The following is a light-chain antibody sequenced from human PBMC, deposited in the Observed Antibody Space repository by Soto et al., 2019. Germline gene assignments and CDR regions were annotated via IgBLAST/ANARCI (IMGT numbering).Light chain of an antibody. Sequence: EIVLTQSPGTLSFSPGERATLSCRASHSVSISYLAWYQQKPGQAPRLLIYGASTRATGIPARFSGSGSGTDFTLTISSLEPEDFAVYYCQQRSNWALTFGGGTKVDIK. CDR3: QQRSNWALT. J-gene: IGKJ4*01. CDR1: HSVSISY. CDR2: GAS. V-gene: IGKV3D-20*02.